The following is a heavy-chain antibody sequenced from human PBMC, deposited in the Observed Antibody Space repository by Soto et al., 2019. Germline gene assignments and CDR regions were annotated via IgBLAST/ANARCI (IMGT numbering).Heavy chain of an antibody. D-gene: IGHD6-19*01. J-gene: IGHJ4*02. CDR3: ARRLFGSGWTLDS. Sequence: QLRDSGPGLVKPSETLSLTCDVSGASITIYYWSWIRQAPGKGLEWIGNVYHTGSTDYNSSLRSRVTISVDTSKNQFSLNMNSVTAADTAVYYCARRLFGSGWTLDSWGQGALVTVSS. CDR2: VYHTGST. CDR1: GASITIYY. V-gene: IGHV4-59*13.